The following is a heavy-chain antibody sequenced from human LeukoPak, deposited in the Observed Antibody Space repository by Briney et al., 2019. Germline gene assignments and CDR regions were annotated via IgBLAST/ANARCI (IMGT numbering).Heavy chain of an antibody. J-gene: IGHJ4*02. CDR3: ARSRASTFLFGY. D-gene: IGHD2/OR15-2a*01. CDR2: ISYDGSNK. V-gene: IGHV3-30-3*01. CDR1: GFTFSSYA. Sequence: PGGSLRLSCAASGFTFSSYAMHWVRQAPGKGLEWVAVISYDGSNKYYADSVKGRFTISRDNSKNTLYLQMNSLRAEDTAVYYCARSRASTFLFGYWGQGTLVTVSS.